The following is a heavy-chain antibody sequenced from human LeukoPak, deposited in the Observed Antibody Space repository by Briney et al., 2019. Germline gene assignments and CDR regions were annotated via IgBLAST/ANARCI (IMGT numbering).Heavy chain of an antibody. CDR2: INHSGST. CDR3: ARDHRYSGYDYGGYYFDY. V-gene: IGHV4-34*01. D-gene: IGHD5-12*01. CDR1: GGSFSGYY. J-gene: IGHJ4*02. Sequence: SETLSLTCAVYGGSFSGYYWSWIRQPPGKGLEWIGEINHSGSTNYNPSLKSRATISVDTSKNQFSLKLSSVTAADTAVYYCARDHRYSGYDYGGYYFDYWGQGTLVTVSS.